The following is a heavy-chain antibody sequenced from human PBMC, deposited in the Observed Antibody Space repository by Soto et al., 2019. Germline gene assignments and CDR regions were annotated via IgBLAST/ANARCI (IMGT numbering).Heavy chain of an antibody. Sequence: SETLSLTCAVSGDSITTGGHYWSWIRQPPGKGLEWIGYIYHSGSTFYNPSLKSRVTISEDRSKNHFSLQLTSVTAADTAVYYCARAGYDYGGTYPVFDPWGQGTLVTVSS. CDR1: GDSITTGGHY. CDR2: IYHSGST. J-gene: IGHJ5*02. V-gene: IGHV4-30-2*01. CDR3: ARAGYDYGGTYPVFDP. D-gene: IGHD4-17*01.